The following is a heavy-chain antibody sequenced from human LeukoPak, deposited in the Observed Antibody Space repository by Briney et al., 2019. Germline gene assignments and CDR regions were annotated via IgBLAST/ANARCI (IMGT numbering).Heavy chain of an antibody. V-gene: IGHV1-3*01. Sequence: ASVKVSCKSSGYTFISYAMHWVRQAPGQRLEWMGWMNAGNGNTKYSQKFQGRVTITRDTSASTAYMELRSLRSDDTAVYYCARDPVGAALIDAFDIWGQGTMVTVSS. CDR3: ARDPVGAALIDAFDI. D-gene: IGHD1-26*01. CDR1: GYTFISYA. J-gene: IGHJ3*02. CDR2: MNAGNGNT.